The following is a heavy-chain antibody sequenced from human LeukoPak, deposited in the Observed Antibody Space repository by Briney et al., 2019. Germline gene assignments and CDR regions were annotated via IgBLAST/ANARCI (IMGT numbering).Heavy chain of an antibody. CDR2: ISWNSGYI. Sequence: SLRLSCAASGFTFDNYAMHCVRQAPGKGLEWLSIISWNSGYIGYADSVKGRFTISRDNAKKSLHLQMNSVRAEDTAFYYCAKVRGTYSSGYFFDYWGQGTLVTVSS. D-gene: IGHD6-19*01. CDR1: GFTFDNYA. V-gene: IGHV3-9*01. J-gene: IGHJ4*02. CDR3: AKVRGTYSSGYFFDY.